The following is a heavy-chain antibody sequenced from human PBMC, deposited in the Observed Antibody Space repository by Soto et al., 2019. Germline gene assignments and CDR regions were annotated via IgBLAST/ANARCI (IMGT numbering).Heavy chain of an antibody. J-gene: IGHJ4*02. CDR2: IYYSGST. CDR3: ARSWGGYVSY. CDR1: GGSISSGGYY. V-gene: IGHV4-31*03. Sequence: QVQLQESGPGLVKPSQTLSLTCTVSGGSISSGGYYWSWIRQHPGKGLEWIGYIYYSGSTYYNPSLNGRGTISVATSKNQFSLKLSSVTAADTAVYYCARSWGGYVSYWGQGTLVTVSS. D-gene: IGHD5-12*01.